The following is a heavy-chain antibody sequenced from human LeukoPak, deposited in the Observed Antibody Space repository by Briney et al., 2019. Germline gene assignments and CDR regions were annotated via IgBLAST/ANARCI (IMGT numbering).Heavy chain of an antibody. D-gene: IGHD3-10*01. V-gene: IGHV1-69*13. J-gene: IGHJ4*02. CDR1: GGTFSSYA. CDR3: AREASGPMGGGVSN. CDR2: IIPIFGTA. Sequence: ASVKVSCKASGGTFSSYAISWVRQAPGQGLEWMEGIIPIFGTANYAQKFQGRVTITADESTSTAYMELSSLRSEDTAVYSCAREASGPMGGGVSNWGQGTLVTVSS.